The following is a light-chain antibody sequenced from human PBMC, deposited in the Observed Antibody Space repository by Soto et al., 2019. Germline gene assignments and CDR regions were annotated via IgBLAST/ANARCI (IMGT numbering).Light chain of an antibody. CDR2: KAS. V-gene: IGKV1-5*03. J-gene: IGKJ1*01. CDR1: QSISSW. CDR3: QQYKSYPWT. Sequence: DIKMTQSPSTLSASAGDRVTITCRASQSISSWLAWYQQKPGKAPKVLIYKASSLESGDPSRFSGSGSGTEFTLTISSLQPDDFATYYCQQYKSYPWTFGQGTKVEIK.